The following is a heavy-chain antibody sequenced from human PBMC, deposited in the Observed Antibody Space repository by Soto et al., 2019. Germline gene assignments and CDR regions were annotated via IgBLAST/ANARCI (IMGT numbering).Heavy chain of an antibody. CDR1: GGSISSYY. J-gene: IGHJ5*02. CDR2: IYYSGST. Sequence: SETLSLTCTVSGGSISSYYWSWIRQPPGKGLEWIGYIYYSGSTNYNPSLKSRVTISVDTSKNQFSLKLSSVTAADTAVYYCARSLYYYDSSGYYSDNWFDPRGQGTLVTVSS. V-gene: IGHV4-59*01. CDR3: ARSLYYYDSSGYYSDNWFDP. D-gene: IGHD3-22*01.